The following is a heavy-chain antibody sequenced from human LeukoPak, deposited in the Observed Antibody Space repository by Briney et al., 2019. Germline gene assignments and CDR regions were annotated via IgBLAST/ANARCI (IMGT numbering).Heavy chain of an antibody. CDR2: INHSGST. Sequence: NPSETLSLTCAVYGGSFSGYYWSWIRQPPGKGLEWIGEINHSGSTNYNPSLKSRVTISVDTSKNQFSLKLSSVTAADTAVYYCARLTVTTNYWGQGTLVTVSS. CDR1: GGSFSGYY. V-gene: IGHV4-34*01. J-gene: IGHJ4*02. D-gene: IGHD4-17*01. CDR3: ARLTVTTNY.